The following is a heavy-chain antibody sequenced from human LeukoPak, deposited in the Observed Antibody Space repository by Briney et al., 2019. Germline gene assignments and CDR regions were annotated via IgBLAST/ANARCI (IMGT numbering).Heavy chain of an antibody. D-gene: IGHD3-10*01. CDR3: AKDRRPTVSGGYFDL. Sequence: GGSLRLSCAASGFTFDDYAMHWVRQAPGKGLEWVSGISWNSGHKGYADSVKGRFTISRGNAKNSLYLRMNSLRAEDTALYYCAKDRRPTVSGGYFDLWGRGTLVIVSS. CDR2: ISWNSGHK. CDR1: GFTFDDYA. V-gene: IGHV3-9*01. J-gene: IGHJ2*01.